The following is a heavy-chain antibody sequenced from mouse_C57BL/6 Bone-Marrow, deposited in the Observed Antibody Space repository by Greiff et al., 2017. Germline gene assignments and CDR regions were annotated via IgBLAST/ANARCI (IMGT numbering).Heavy chain of an antibody. Sequence: VHVKQSVAELVRPGASVKLSCTASGFNIKNTYMHWVKQRPEQGLEWIGRIDPANGNTKYAPKFQGKATITADPSSNTAYLQLSSLTSEDTAIYYCSRGAYSNYDFDYWGQGTTLTVSS. CDR1: GFNIKNTY. D-gene: IGHD2-5*01. CDR2: IDPANGNT. CDR3: SRGAYSNYDFDY. J-gene: IGHJ2*01. V-gene: IGHV14-3*01.